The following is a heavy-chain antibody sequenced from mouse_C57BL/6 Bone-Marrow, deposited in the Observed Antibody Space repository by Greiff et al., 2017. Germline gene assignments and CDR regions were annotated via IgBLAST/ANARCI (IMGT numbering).Heavy chain of an antibody. Sequence: VQLQESGAELARPGASVKLSCKASGYTFTSYGISWVKQRTGQGLEWIGEIYPRSGNTYYNEKFKGKATLTADKSSSTAYMELRSLTSEDSAVYFCARWGHYYYGSSCDYWGQGTTLTVSS. CDR2: IYPRSGNT. D-gene: IGHD1-1*01. J-gene: IGHJ2*01. CDR3: ARWGHYYYGSSCDY. V-gene: IGHV1-81*01. CDR1: GYTFTSYG.